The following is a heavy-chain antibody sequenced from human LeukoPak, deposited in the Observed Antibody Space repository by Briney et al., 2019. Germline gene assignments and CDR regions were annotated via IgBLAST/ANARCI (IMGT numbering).Heavy chain of an antibody. D-gene: IGHD3-22*01. CDR3: ARANDSSGYYDY. V-gene: IGHV3-74*01. Sequence: GGCLRLSCAASGFTFSSHWMHWVRQAPGKGLVWVSRINSDGITTSYADSVKGRFTISRDNAKDTLYLQMNSLRAEDTAVYFCARANDSSGYYDYWGQGTLVTVSS. J-gene: IGHJ4*02. CDR2: INSDGITT. CDR1: GFTFSSHW.